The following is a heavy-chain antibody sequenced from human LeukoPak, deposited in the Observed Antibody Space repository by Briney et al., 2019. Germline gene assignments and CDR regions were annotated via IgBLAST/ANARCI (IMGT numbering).Heavy chain of an antibody. CDR2: INTGNGNT. CDR1: GYIFTSYL. CDR3: ARDRAMADY. D-gene: IGHD5-18*01. Sequence: ASVKVSCKASGYIFTSYLIHWVRQAPGQRLEWMGWINTGNGNTKYSQKFEGRVTVTRDTSATAAYMELSSLRSEDTAVYYCARDRAMADYWGQGTLVTVSS. V-gene: IGHV1-3*04. J-gene: IGHJ4*02.